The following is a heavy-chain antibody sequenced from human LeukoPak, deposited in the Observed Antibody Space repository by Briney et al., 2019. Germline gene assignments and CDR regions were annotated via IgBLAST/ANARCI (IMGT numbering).Heavy chain of an antibody. V-gene: IGHV3-48*01. CDR3: AKDPLAGSYSLTFDY. CDR1: GFTFSTYS. Sequence: GGSLRLSCAASGFTFSTYSMNWVRQAPGKGLEWVSYIDSSGTIIYYADSVKGRFTISRDNSKNTLYLQMNSLRAEDTAVYYCAKDPLAGSYSLTFDYWGQGTLVTVSS. D-gene: IGHD3-10*01. J-gene: IGHJ4*02. CDR2: IDSSGTII.